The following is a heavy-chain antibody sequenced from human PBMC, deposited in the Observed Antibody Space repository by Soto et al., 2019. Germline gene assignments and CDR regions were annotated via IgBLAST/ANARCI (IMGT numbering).Heavy chain of an antibody. CDR3: ARGGWRHIDY. CDR2: IYYGGST. Sequence: QVQLQESGPGLAKPSETLSLTCTVSGGSISTYYWSWIRQPPGKGLEWIGYIYYGGSTNYNPSLKSRVTISVDTSKNQFSLKLSSVTAADTAVYYCARGGWRHIDYWGQGTLVTVSS. CDR1: GGSISTYY. J-gene: IGHJ4*02. V-gene: IGHV4-59*08. D-gene: IGHD3-3*01.